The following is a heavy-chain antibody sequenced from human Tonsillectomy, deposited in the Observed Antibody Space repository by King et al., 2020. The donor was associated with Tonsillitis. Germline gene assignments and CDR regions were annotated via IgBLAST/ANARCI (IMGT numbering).Heavy chain of an antibody. CDR2: IYHSGST. J-gene: IGHJ5*02. D-gene: IGHD3-3*01. CDR3: ARTGITNWFDP. V-gene: IGHV4-38-2*01. CDR1: GYSISSGYY. Sequence: VQLQESRPGLVKPSETLSLTCAVSGYSISSGYYWGWIRQPPGKGLEWIGSIYHSGSTYYNPSLKSRVTISVDTSKNQFSLKLSSVTAADTAVYYCARTGITNWFDPWGQGTLVTVSS.